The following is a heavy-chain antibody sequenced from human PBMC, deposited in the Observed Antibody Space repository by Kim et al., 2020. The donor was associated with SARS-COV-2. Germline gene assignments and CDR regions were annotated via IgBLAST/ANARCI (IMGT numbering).Heavy chain of an antibody. CDR3: AREVGWVSFYYYYGMDV. CDR2: ISSSSSYT. Sequence: GGSLRLSCAASGFTFSDYYMSWIRQAPGKGLEWVSYISSSSSYTNYADSVKGRFTISRDNAKNSLYLQMNSLRAEDTAVYYCAREVGWVSFYYYYGMDVWGQGTTVTVSS. J-gene: IGHJ6*02. CDR1: GFTFSDYY. V-gene: IGHV3-11*06. D-gene: IGHD6-19*01.